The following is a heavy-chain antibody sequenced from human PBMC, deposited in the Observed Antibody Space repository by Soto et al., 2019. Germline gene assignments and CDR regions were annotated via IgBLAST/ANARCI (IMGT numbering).Heavy chain of an antibody. CDR2: ISAYNGNT. J-gene: IGHJ5*02. Sequence: ASVKVSCKASGYTFTSYGISWVRQAPGQGLEWMGWISAYNGNTNYAQKLQGRVTMTTDTSTSTAYMELRSLRSGDTAVYYCARILDGSGRHHTPVGFDPWGQGTLVTVS. CDR3: ARILDGSGRHHTPVGFDP. D-gene: IGHD6-19*01. V-gene: IGHV1-18*01. CDR1: GYTFTSYG.